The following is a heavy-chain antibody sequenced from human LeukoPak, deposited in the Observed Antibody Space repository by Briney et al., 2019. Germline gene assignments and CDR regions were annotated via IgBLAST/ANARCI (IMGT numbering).Heavy chain of an antibody. D-gene: IGHD3-22*01. J-gene: IGHJ3*02. V-gene: IGHV3-48*04. CDR1: GFTFSSYS. CDR2: ISSSSSTI. Sequence: GSLRLSCAASGFTFSSYSMNWVRQAPGKGLEWVSYISSSSSTIYYADSVKGRFTISRDNAKNSLYLQMNSLRAEDTAVYYCARDLAVVVVSAFDIWGQGTMVTVSS. CDR3: ARDLAVVVVSAFDI.